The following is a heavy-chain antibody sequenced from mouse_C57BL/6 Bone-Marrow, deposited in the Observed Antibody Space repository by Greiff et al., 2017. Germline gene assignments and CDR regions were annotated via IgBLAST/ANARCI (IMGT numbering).Heavy chain of an antibody. V-gene: IGHV1-61*01. D-gene: IGHD1-1*01. J-gene: IGHJ3*01. CDR2: IYPSDSET. Sequence: QVQLQQPGAELVRPWSSVTLSCKASGFTFTSYWVDWVKQRPGQGLEWIGNIYPSDSETHYNQKLKDKATLTVDKSSSTAYMQLSSLTSEDSAVDYCARSGYYGSLFAYWGQGTLVTVSA. CDR1: GFTFTSYW. CDR3: ARSGYYGSLFAY.